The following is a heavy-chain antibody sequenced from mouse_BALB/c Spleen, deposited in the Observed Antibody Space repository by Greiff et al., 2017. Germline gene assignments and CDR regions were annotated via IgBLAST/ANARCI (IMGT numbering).Heavy chain of an antibody. V-gene: IGHV5-6-4*01. D-gene: IGHD2-12*01. J-gene: IGHJ2*01. CDR1: GFTFSSYT. CDR2: ISSGGSYT. Sequence: EVKLMESGGGLVKPGGSLKLSCAASGFTFSSYTMSWVRQTPEKRLEWVATISSGGSYTYYPDSVKGRFTISRDNAKNTLYLQMSSLKSEDTAMYYCTRDREERRGDVRYYFDYWGQGTTLTVSS. CDR3: TRDREERRGDVRYYFDY.